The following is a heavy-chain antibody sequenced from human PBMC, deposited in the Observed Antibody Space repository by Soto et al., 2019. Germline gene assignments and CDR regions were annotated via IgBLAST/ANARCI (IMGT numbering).Heavy chain of an antibody. Sequence: SETLSLTCTVSGGSVSSGSYYWSWIRQPPGKGLEWIGYIYYSGSTNYNPSLKSRVNISVDTSKKQFSMKLSSVTAADTAVYYCARGIEGWYQGRYYYGMDVWGQGTTVTVSS. V-gene: IGHV4-61*01. CDR2: IYYSGST. D-gene: IGHD6-19*01. CDR3: ARGIEGWYQGRYYYGMDV. J-gene: IGHJ6*02. CDR1: GGSVSSGSYY.